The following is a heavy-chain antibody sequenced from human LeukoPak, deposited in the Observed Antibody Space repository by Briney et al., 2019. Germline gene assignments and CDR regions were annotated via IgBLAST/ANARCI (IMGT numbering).Heavy chain of an antibody. CDR1: GGSISSGSYY. V-gene: IGHV4-39*07. J-gene: IGHJ5*02. D-gene: IGHD6-19*01. Sequence: SQTLSLTCTVSGGSISSGSYYWGWIRQPPGKGLQWIGGVYHSGATYQNPSLKSRVTISVDTSKNQFSLNLTSVTAADTAVYYCARDSSGTLSGGGWFDPWGQGTLVTVSS. CDR2: VYHSGAT. CDR3: ARDSSGTLSGGGWFDP.